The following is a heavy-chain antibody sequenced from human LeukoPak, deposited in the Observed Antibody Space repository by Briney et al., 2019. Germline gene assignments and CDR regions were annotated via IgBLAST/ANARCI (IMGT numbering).Heavy chain of an antibody. D-gene: IGHD5-18*01. V-gene: IGHV3-23*01. CDR3: APLVVDTSLVLDGFDI. Sequence: GGSLRLSCEASGFTLSSHGIDWVRQAPGKGLECVSGIVASGTRTHYADSVKGRFTISRDNSKKTVYLQMNSLRAEDTAVYYCAPLVVDTSLVLDGFDIWGQGAMVTVS. J-gene: IGHJ3*02. CDR2: IVASGTRT. CDR1: GFTLSSHG.